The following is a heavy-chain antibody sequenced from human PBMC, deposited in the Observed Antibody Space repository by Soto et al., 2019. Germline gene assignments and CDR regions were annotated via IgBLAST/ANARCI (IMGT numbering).Heavy chain of an antibody. V-gene: IGHV3-21*01. CDR1: GFTFSSYS. D-gene: IGHD3-3*01. Sequence: PGGSLRLSCAASGFTFSSYSMNWVRQAPGKGLEWVSSISSSSSYIYYADSVKGRFTISRDNAKNSLYLQMNSLRAEDTAVYYCNARGVPPLRFLEWPSGPKDVWGQGTTVTVSS. CDR2: ISSSSSYI. J-gene: IGHJ6*02. CDR3: NARGVPPLRFLEWPSGPKDV.